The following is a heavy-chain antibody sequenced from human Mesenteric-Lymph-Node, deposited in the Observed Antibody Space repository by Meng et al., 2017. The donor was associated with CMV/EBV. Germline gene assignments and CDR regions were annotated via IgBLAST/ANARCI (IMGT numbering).Heavy chain of an antibody. Sequence: SGCSRSKSSMHWVRRAPGKGLVWVALIKGDGSSTSYADSVKGRFTISRDNAKNTLYLHMNSLRGDDTATYYCARDDGSGSPFDYWGQGTLVTVSS. CDR3: ARDDGSGSPFDY. D-gene: IGHD3-10*01. J-gene: IGHJ4*02. V-gene: IGHV3-74*01. CDR2: IKGDGSST. CDR1: GCSRSKSS.